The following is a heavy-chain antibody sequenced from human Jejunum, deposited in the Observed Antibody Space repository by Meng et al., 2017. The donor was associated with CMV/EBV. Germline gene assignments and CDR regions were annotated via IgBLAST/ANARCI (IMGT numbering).Heavy chain of an antibody. CDR3: ARDRGYSHGYELAY. J-gene: IGHJ4*02. D-gene: IGHD5-12*01. V-gene: IGHV4-59*01. Sequence: SGGSISNYYWSWIRQSPGKGLEWIGSIHSSGPTSYNPSLKSRVSMSLDTSKNRFSLKLTSVTAADTAVYYCARDRGYSHGYELAYWGQGTLVTVSS. CDR1: GGSISNYY. CDR2: IHSSGPT.